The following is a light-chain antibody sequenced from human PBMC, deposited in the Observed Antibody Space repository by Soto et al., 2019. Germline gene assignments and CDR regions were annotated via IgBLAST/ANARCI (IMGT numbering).Light chain of an antibody. V-gene: IGKV1-16*01. Sequence: DIQMTQSPFSLSASVGDRVTITCRASRGVGNQLGWFQQKPGKVPKSLIYDASNLQSGAPSRFRGRGSGTDFTLTINSLQAEDNATDYCLQYDNHPFSFGPGTKVDIK. CDR3: LQYDNHPFS. CDR2: DAS. J-gene: IGKJ3*01. CDR1: RGVGNQ.